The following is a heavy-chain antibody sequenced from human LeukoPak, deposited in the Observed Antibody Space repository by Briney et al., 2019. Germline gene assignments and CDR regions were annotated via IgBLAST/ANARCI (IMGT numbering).Heavy chain of an antibody. Sequence: ASVKVSCKASGYTFTSYGISWVRQAPGQGLEWMGWMNPNSGNTGYAQKFQGRVTMTRNTSISTAYMELSSLRSEDTAVYYRARGQVGQLDTTFDYWGQGTLVTVSS. CDR1: GYTFTSYG. CDR3: ARGQVGQLDTTFDY. D-gene: IGHD6-6*01. V-gene: IGHV1-8*02. CDR2: MNPNSGNT. J-gene: IGHJ4*02.